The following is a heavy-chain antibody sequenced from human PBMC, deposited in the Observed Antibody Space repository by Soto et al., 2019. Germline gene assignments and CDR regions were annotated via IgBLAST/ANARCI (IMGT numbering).Heavy chain of an antibody. CDR2: ISWDGGST. CDR3: AKDPSPYYDFWSGYYGMDV. Sequence: GGSLRLPCAASGFTFDDYTMHWVRQAPGKGLEWVSLISWDGGSTYYADSVKGRFTISRDNSKNSLYLQMNSLRTEDTALYYCAKDPSPYYDFWSGYYGMDVWGQGTTVTVSS. CDR1: GFTFDDYT. V-gene: IGHV3-43*01. J-gene: IGHJ6*02. D-gene: IGHD3-3*01.